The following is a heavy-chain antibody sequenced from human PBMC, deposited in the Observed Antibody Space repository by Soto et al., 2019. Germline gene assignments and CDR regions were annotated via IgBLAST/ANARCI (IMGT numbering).Heavy chain of an antibody. Sequence: PSETLSLTCTVSGSSVSSGRYYWSWIRQPPGKGLEWIGYIYYDGSTNYKSSMKSRVAISVDTSKNQFSLNLNSVTAADTAVYYCVRLSPPDSYIFDFWGQGALVTVSS. CDR2: IYYDGST. CDR3: VRLSPPDSYIFDF. CDR1: GSSVSSGRYY. V-gene: IGHV4-61*01. J-gene: IGHJ5*01. D-gene: IGHD6-25*01.